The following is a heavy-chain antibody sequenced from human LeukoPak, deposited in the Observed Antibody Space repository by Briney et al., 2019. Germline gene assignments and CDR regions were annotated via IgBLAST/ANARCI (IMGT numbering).Heavy chain of an antibody. V-gene: IGHV3-23*01. J-gene: IGHJ6*03. CDR2: IGSSDGGT. D-gene: IGHD3-16*02. CDR1: GFTFSSYV. Sequence: GGSLRLSCASSGFTFSSYVMTWVRQAPGKGLEWVSAIGSSDGGTYYADSVKGRFTISRDNSNNMLYLQMNSQRAEDTAVYFCAKDYRHGDYYHYMDVWGKGTTVTVSS. CDR3: AKDYRHGDYYHYMDV.